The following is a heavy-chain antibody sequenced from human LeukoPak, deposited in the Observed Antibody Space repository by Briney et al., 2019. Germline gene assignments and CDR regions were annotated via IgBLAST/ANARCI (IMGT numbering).Heavy chain of an antibody. V-gene: IGHV3-21*01. CDR2: ISSSSSYI. CDR1: GFTFSSYS. J-gene: IGHJ5*02. Sequence: GGSLRLSCAASGFTFSSYSTNWVRHAPGKGLEWVSSISSSSSYIYYADSVKGRFTISRDNAKYSLYLKMTSLRAEDTAVYYCARGCSGGSCYSDPDWFDPWGQGTLVTVSS. D-gene: IGHD2-15*01. CDR3: ARGCSGGSCYSDPDWFDP.